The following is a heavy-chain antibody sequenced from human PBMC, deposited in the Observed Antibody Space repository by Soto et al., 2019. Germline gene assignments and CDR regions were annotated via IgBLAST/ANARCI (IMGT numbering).Heavy chain of an antibody. CDR2: ISAYSGNT. Sequence: ASVKVSCKASGYTFTSYGISWVRQAPGQGLEWMGWISAYSGNTNYAQKLQGRVTMTTDTSTSTAYMELRSLRSDDTAVYYCARDYCSGGSCYSVRWFDPWGQGTLVTVSS. V-gene: IGHV1-18*01. CDR1: GYTFTSYG. J-gene: IGHJ5*02. D-gene: IGHD2-15*01. CDR3: ARDYCSGGSCYSVRWFDP.